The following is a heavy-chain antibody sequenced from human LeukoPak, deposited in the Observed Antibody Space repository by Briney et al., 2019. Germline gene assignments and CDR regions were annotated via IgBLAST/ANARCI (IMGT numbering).Heavy chain of an antibody. J-gene: IGHJ4*02. CDR1: GYTFTDYY. CDR2: INPNSGDT. CDR3: ARETVPAIAAPRGLNY. V-gene: IGHV1-2*02. Sequence: RASVKVSCKASGYTFTDYYIHWVRQAPGQGLEWMGWINPNSGDTNYAQKFQGRVTMTRDTSISTAYMELSRLRSDDTAVYYCARETVPAIAAPRGLNYWGQGTLVTVSS. D-gene: IGHD6-13*01.